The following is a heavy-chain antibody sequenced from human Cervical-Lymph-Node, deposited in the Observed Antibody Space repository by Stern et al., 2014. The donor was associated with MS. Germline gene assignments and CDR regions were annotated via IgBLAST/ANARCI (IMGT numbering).Heavy chain of an antibody. V-gene: IGHV4-61*01. CDR2: ISYRGST. D-gene: IGHD2-21*02. Sequence: QVQLQESGPGLVKPSETLSLTCTVSRGSVSNPTYYWSWIRQPPGKGLEWIGVISYRGSTNLNPSLKSRVTMSIDTSKNQFSLQVHSVTAADTAVYYCARVCSASDCYLTAGVDPWGQGSLVTVAS. CDR3: ARVCSASDCYLTAGVDP. CDR1: RGSVSNPTYY. J-gene: IGHJ5*02.